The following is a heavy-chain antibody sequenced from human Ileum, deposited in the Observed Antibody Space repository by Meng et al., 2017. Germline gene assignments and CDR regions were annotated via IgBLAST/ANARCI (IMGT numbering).Heavy chain of an antibody. Sequence: GGSLRLSCAASGFTFSDYEMNWLRQAPGKGLEWVSYISGSGTPIYFADSVRGRFTISRDNAQNSVHLQMSGLRAEDTALYYCARKKPGTVYFAPWGQGTQVHVVS. D-gene: IGHD5/OR15-5a*01. V-gene: IGHV3-48*03. CDR2: ISGSGTPI. J-gene: IGHJ5*01. CDR3: ARKKPGTVYFAP. CDR1: GFTFSDYE.